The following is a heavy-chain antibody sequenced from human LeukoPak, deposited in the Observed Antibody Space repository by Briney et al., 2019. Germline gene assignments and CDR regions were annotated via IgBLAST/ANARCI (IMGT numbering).Heavy chain of an antibody. Sequence: PGASVKVSCKASGYTLTGYYMHWVRQAPGQGLEWMGWINPNSGGTNYAQKFQGRVTMIRDTSISTAYMELSRLRSDDTAVYYCANSVVVPAAIYYYYGMDVWGQGTTVTVSS. CDR2: INPNSGGT. CDR3: ANSVVVPAAIYYYYGMDV. CDR1: GYTLTGYY. V-gene: IGHV1-2*02. J-gene: IGHJ6*02. D-gene: IGHD2-2*01.